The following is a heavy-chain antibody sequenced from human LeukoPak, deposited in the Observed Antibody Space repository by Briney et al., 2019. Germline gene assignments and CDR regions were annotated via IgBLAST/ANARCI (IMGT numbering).Heavy chain of an antibody. CDR1: GYTFISFG. Sequence: ASVKVSCKASGYTFISFGFSWVRQAPGQGLEWMGWISGYNTSTKYAQNLQGRVTMTTDTSTCTAYMELRSLRSDDTAVYYCARNRIAAAGLPFHYFDYWGQGTLVTVSS. CDR3: ARNRIAAAGLPFHYFDY. D-gene: IGHD6-13*01. J-gene: IGHJ4*02. V-gene: IGHV1-18*01. CDR2: ISGYNTST.